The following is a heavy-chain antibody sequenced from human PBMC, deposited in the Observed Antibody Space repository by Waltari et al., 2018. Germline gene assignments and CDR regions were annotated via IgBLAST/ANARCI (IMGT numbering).Heavy chain of an antibody. Sequence: QVQLVQSGAEVKKPGASVKVSCKASGYTFTSYGISWVRQAPGQGLEWMGWISAYNGNTNYAQKPQGRCTMTTDASTSTAYMELRSLRSDDTAVYYCARDKNRYSSAAAPFDYWGQGTLVTVSS. J-gene: IGHJ4*02. CDR3: ARDKNRYSSAAAPFDY. CDR1: GYTFTSYG. V-gene: IGHV1-18*01. D-gene: IGHD6-25*01. CDR2: ISAYNGNT.